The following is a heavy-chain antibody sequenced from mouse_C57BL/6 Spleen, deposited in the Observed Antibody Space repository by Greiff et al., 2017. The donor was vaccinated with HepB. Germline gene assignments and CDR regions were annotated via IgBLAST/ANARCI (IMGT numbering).Heavy chain of an antibody. Sequence: EVKVVDSGGGLVKPGGSLKLSCAASGFTFSSYTMSWVRQTPEKRLEWVATISGGGGNTYYPDSVKGRFTISRDNAKNTLYLQMSSLRSEDTALYYCARRGDYDGDFDYWGQGTTLTVSS. V-gene: IGHV5-9*01. J-gene: IGHJ2*01. CDR1: GFTFSSYT. CDR2: ISGGGGNT. D-gene: IGHD2-4*01. CDR3: ARRGDYDGDFDY.